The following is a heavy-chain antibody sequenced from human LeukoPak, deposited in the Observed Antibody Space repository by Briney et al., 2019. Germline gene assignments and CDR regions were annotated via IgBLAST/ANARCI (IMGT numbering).Heavy chain of an antibody. J-gene: IGHJ4*02. CDR3: AGGRGDYAFDY. CDR1: GFTFSSYG. Sequence: PGGSLRLSCAASGFTFSSYGMHWVRQAPGKGLEWVAVIWYDGSNKYYADSVKGRFTISRHNSKNTLYLQMNSLRAEDTAVYYCAGGRGDYAFDYWGQGTLVTVSS. V-gene: IGHV3-33*01. D-gene: IGHD4-17*01. CDR2: IWYDGSNK.